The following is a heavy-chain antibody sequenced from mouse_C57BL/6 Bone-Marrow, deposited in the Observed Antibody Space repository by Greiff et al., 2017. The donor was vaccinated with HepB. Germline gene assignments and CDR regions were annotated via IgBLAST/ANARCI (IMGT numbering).Heavy chain of an antibody. CDR3: ASYYYDYLYYYAMDY. V-gene: IGHV2-2*01. D-gene: IGHD2-4*01. CDR1: GFSLTSYG. J-gene: IGHJ4*01. CDR2: IWSGGST. Sequence: LQQSGPGLVQPSQSLSITCTVSGFSLTSYGVHWVRQSPGKGLEWLGVIWSGGSTDYNAAFISRLSISKDNSKSQVFFKMNSLQADDTAIYYCASYYYDYLYYYAMDYWGQGTSVTVSS.